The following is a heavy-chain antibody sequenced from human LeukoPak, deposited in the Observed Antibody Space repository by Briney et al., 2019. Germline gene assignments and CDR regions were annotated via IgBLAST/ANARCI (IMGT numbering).Heavy chain of an antibody. CDR2: VYYSGST. D-gene: IGHD6-6*01. CDR3: ARYGGSTASYYDY. CDR1: GGSITGYY. Sequence: KASETLSLTCTVSGGSITGYYWSWIRQPPGKGLEWIGYVYYSGSTTYNPSLRSRVTISVDTSKNQFSLKVTSVTAADTAVYYCARYGGSTASYYDYWGRGTLVTASS. J-gene: IGHJ4*02. V-gene: IGHV4-59*08.